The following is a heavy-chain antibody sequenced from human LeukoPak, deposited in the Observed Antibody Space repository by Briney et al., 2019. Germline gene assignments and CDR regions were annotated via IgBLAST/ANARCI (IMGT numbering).Heavy chain of an antibody. V-gene: IGHV3-33*01. CDR2: IWSHGTNT. Sequence: PGGSLRLSCAASGFTFTNYAMHWVRQAPGQGLEWVSLIWSHGTNTYYADSVKGRFTISRDDSKSTLYLQMESLRVEDTAIYYCARDPSQYHGSRSYRNFDSWGQGTLVIVSS. J-gene: IGHJ4*02. D-gene: IGHD3-16*02. CDR3: ARDPSQYHGSRSYRNFDS. CDR1: GFTFTNYA.